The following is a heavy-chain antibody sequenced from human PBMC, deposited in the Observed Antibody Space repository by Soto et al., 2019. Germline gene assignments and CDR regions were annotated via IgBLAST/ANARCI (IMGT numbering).Heavy chain of an antibody. J-gene: IGHJ4*02. CDR2: IYYSGST. Sequence: LSLTCTVSGGSISSGGYYWSWIRQHPGKGLEWIGYIYYSGSTYYNPSLKSRVTISVDTSKNQFSLKLSSVTAADTAVYYCALTYYYGSGSYYKDYWGQGTLVTVSS. D-gene: IGHD3-10*01. CDR1: GGSISSGGYY. V-gene: IGHV4-31*03. CDR3: ALTYYYGSGSYYKDY.